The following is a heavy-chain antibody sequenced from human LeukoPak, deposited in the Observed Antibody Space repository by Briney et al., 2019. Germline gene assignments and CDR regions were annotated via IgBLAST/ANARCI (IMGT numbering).Heavy chain of an antibody. J-gene: IGHJ2*01. Sequence: PSETLSLTCTVSGGSISSYYWSWLRQPPGKGLEWIGYIHYSGSTNYNPSLKSRVTISVDTSKNQFSLKLSSVTAADTAVYYCATDHRLGTGWYFDLWGRGTLVTVSS. CDR2: IHYSGST. D-gene: IGHD7-27*01. CDR3: ATDHRLGTGWYFDL. V-gene: IGHV4-59*01. CDR1: GGSISSYY.